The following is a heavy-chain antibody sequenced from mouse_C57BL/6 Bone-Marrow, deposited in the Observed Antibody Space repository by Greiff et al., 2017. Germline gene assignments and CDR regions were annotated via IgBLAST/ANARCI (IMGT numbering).Heavy chain of an antibody. D-gene: IGHD2-3*01. J-gene: IGHJ3*01. Sequence: QVQLQQSGPVLVKPGASVKLSCKASGYTFTSYWMHWVKQRPGQGLEWIGNINPSNGGTNYNEKFKSKATLTVDKSSSTAYMQLSSLTSEDSAVYYCARDDGPAWFAYWGQGTLVTVSA. CDR3: ARDDGPAWFAY. CDR2: INPSNGGT. V-gene: IGHV1-53*01. CDR1: GYTFTSYW.